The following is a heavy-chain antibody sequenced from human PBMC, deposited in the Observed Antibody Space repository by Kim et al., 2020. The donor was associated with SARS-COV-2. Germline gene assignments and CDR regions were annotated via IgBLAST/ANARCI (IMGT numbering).Heavy chain of an antibody. CDR1: GFTFSSYA. V-gene: IGHV3-30*09. D-gene: IGHD5-18*01. CDR2: ISYDGSNK. J-gene: IGHJ4*02. CDR3: ARTRVDTAMVTFYY. Sequence: GGSLRLSCAASGFTFSSYAMHWVRQAPGKGLEWVAVISYDGSNKYYADSVKGRFAISRDNSKNTLYLQMNSLRAEDTAVYYCARTRVDTAMVTFYYWGQGTLVTVSS.